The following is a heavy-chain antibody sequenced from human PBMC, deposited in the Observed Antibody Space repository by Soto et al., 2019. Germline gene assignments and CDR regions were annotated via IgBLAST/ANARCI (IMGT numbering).Heavy chain of an antibody. J-gene: IGHJ4*01. Sequence: ASVKVSCKASGYTFTSYDINWVRQATGQGLEWMGWMNPNSGNTGYAQKFQGRVTMTRNTSISTAYMELSSLRSEDTAVYYCARGRIAAAGFGIDYWGHGTLVPVSS. CDR3: ARGRIAAAGFGIDY. V-gene: IGHV1-8*01. CDR2: MNPNSGNT. CDR1: GYTFTSYD. D-gene: IGHD6-13*01.